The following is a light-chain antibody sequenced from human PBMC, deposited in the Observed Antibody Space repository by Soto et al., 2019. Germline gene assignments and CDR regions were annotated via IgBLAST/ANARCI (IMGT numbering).Light chain of an antibody. V-gene: IGKV3-20*01. Sequence: EIVLTQSPGTLSLSPGERVTLSCRTSQSVSSSYLAWYQQKPGQAPRLLIYAASTRATGISDRFSGSVSGTDFTLTISRLEPEDSAVYYCQQYGSSPMYIFGQGTKLEI. CDR1: QSVSSSY. CDR3: QQYGSSPMYI. J-gene: IGKJ2*01. CDR2: AAS.